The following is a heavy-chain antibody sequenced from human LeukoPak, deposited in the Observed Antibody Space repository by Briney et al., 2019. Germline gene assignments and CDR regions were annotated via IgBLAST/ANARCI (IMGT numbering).Heavy chain of an antibody. CDR3: ARRTSGTFAI. J-gene: IGHJ3*02. CDR1: GFPFSDHE. Sequence: GGSLRLSCAASGFPFSDHEMNWVRQAPGRGLEWVSYISSSGSDKYYPDSVKGRFAISRDNAKNSLYLQMNSLRAEDTAVYYCARRTSGTFAIWGQATKVTVSS. CDR2: ISSSGSDK. V-gene: IGHV3-48*03.